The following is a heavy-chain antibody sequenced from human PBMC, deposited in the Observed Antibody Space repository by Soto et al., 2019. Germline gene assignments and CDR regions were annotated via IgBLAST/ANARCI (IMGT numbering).Heavy chain of an antibody. CDR3: ARADSGFSGSHYIDYFNY. CDR1: GKTVPNYA. D-gene: IGHD1-26*01. V-gene: IGHV1-3*01. Sequence: GASVKVSCKASGKTVPNYAIHWVRQAPGQRLEWMGWINGGNGNTYYSEHFQGRVTITRDTSAGTVYMQLSSLRSEDTAVYYCARADSGFSGSHYIDYFNYWGQGALVTVSS. J-gene: IGHJ4*02. CDR2: INGGNGNT.